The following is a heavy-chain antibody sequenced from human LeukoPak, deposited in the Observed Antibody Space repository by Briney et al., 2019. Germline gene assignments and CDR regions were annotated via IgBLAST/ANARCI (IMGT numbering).Heavy chain of an antibody. CDR2: IYYSGST. J-gene: IGHJ5*02. Sequence: SETLSLTCTVSGGSISSYYWGWIRQPPGKGLEWIGYIYYSGSTNYNPSLKSRVTISVDTSKNQFSLKLSSVTAADTAVYYCAREGGWYNWFDPWGQGTLVTVSS. D-gene: IGHD6-19*01. CDR1: GGSISSYY. V-gene: IGHV4-59*01. CDR3: AREGGWYNWFDP.